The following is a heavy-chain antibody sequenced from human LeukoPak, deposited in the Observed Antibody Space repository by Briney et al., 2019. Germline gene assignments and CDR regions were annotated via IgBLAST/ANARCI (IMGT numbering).Heavy chain of an antibody. J-gene: IGHJ6*04. CDR1: GFTVSSNY. D-gene: IGHD3-9*01. V-gene: IGHV3-53*01. Sequence: GGSLRLSCAASGFTVSSNYMSWVRQAPGKGLERVSVIYSGGSTYYADSVKGRFTISRDNSKNTLYLQMNSLRAEDTAVYYCARRYFDWLLYGMDVWGKGTTVTVSS. CDR3: ARRYFDWLLYGMDV. CDR2: IYSGGST.